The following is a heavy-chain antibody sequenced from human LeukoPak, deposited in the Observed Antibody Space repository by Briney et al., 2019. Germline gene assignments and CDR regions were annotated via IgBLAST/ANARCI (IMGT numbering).Heavy chain of an antibody. CDR2: ISGSGDYT. CDR3: AKGVGSVTTYYFDY. D-gene: IGHD4-17*01. V-gene: IGHV3-23*01. CDR1: GFTFSNYA. J-gene: IGHJ4*02. Sequence: PGGSLRLSCAASGFTFSNYAMTWVRQAPGKGLEWVSGISGSGDYTFYADSVKGRFTISRDNSKNTLYLQMNSLRAEDTALCYCAKGVGSVTTYYFDYWGQGTLVTVSS.